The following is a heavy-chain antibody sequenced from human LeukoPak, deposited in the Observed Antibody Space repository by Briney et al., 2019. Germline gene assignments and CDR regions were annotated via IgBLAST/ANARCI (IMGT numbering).Heavy chain of an antibody. CDR1: GGSFSGYY. D-gene: IGHD5-18*01. CDR3: ARIMEYRSYGDYYYGMDV. J-gene: IGHJ6*02. Sequence: SETLSLTCEVYGGSFSGYYWNWIRQPPGKGLEWIGEINHSGSTNYNLSLKSRVSISVDTSKNHFSLKLSSLTAADTAVYYCARIMEYRSYGDYYYGMDVWGQGTTATVSS. CDR2: INHSGST. V-gene: IGHV4-34*01.